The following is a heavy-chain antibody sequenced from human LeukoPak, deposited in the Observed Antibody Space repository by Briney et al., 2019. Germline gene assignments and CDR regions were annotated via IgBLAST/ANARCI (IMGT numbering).Heavy chain of an antibody. D-gene: IGHD3-10*01. J-gene: IGHJ4*02. V-gene: IGHV1-18*04. CDR2: ISPYTGNT. CDR3: ARGLAYYYGSGSYRGGFDY. Sequence: ASVKVSCKASGYTFTSYGISWVRQAPGQGLEWMGSISPYTGNTKYAERLQDRVIMTTDTSTRTAYMELRSLRSDDTAVYYCARGLAYYYGSGSYRGGFDYWGQGTLVTVSS. CDR1: GYTFTSYG.